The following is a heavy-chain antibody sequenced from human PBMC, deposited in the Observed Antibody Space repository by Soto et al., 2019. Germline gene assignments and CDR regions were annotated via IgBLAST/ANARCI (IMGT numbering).Heavy chain of an antibody. V-gene: IGHV3-15*07. D-gene: IGHD3-3*01. CDR1: GFSITNTW. CDR2: VKSKADGGTA. J-gene: IGHJ4*02. Sequence: EVQLVESGGGLVQPGGSLRLSCAASGFSITNTWMHWDRLAPGKGLEWVGRVKSKADGGTADYAAPVKGRFTVSRDDSKNTQYLQMNSLKMEDTAVYYCNSYPDFWGGHTPLWGQGTLVTVSS. CDR3: NSYPDFWGGHTPL.